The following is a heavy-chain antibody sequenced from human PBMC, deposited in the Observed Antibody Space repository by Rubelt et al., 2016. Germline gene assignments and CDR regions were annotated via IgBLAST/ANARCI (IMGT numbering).Heavy chain of an antibody. V-gene: IGHV4-38-2*02. Sequence: QVQLQEPGPGLVKPSETLSLTCTVSGYSISSGYYWGWIRQPPGKGLEWIGSIYHSGSTYYNPSLKTRVTISVDTSKNQFSLKLSAVTAADTAVYYCARGPPFDTWGQGTLVTVSS. CDR1: GYSISSGYY. D-gene: IGHD3-22*01. CDR3: ARGPPFDT. J-gene: IGHJ5*02. CDR2: IYHSGST.